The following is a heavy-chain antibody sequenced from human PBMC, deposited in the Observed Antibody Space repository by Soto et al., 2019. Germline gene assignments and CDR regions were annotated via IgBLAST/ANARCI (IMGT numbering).Heavy chain of an antibody. CDR3: VRGDPGACSSTSCGDAFDL. Sequence: QVQLQESGPGLLKPSQTLSLTCTVSGGSISSGDYYWNWIRQPPGKGLEWIGSINYSGSTYYSPSLKSRVTISVGTSKNQFPLNLRSVTAADTAVYYCVRGDPGACSSTSCGDAFDLWGRGTMVAVSS. V-gene: IGHV4-30-4*01. J-gene: IGHJ3*01. CDR1: GGSISSGDYY. CDR2: INYSGST. D-gene: IGHD2-2*01.